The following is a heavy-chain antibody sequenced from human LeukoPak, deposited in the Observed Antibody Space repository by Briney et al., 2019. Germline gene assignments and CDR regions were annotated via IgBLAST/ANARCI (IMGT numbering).Heavy chain of an antibody. J-gene: IGHJ6*03. CDR2: IRYDGSNK. D-gene: IGHD5-12*01. Sequence: GGSLRLSCAASGFTFSSYGMHWVRQAPGEGLEWVAFIRYDGSNKYYADSVKGLFTISRDNSKNTLYLQMNSLRAEDTAVYYCAKRGSSGYDYYYYYYYMDVWGKGTTVTISS. CDR3: AKRGSSGYDYYYYYYYMDV. V-gene: IGHV3-30*02. CDR1: GFTFSSYG.